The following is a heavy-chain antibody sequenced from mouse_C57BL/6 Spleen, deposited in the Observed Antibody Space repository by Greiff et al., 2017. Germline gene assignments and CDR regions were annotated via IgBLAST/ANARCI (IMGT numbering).Heavy chain of an antibody. J-gene: IGHJ4*01. CDR3: ARYGGYDEYYYAMDY. D-gene: IGHD2-2*01. CDR1: GYTFSSYA. CDR2: ISDGGSYT. Sequence: EVQLVESGGGLVKPGGSLKLSCEASGYTFSSYAMSWVRQTPEKRLEWVATISDGGSYTDYPDNVKGRFTISRDNAKNTLYLQLSHLKSDDTAMYYCARYGGYDEYYYAMDYWGQGTSVTVSS. V-gene: IGHV5-4*01.